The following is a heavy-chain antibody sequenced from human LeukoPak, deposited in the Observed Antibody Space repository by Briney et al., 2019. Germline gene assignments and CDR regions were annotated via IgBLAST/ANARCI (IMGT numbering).Heavy chain of an antibody. CDR1: GFTFSSYA. CDR3: ANGGGVVVVPAAISGDVDYYYMDV. V-gene: IGHV3-23*01. CDR2: ISGSGGST. D-gene: IGHD2-2*02. J-gene: IGHJ6*03. Sequence: PGGSLRLSCAASGFTFSSYAMSWVRQAPGKGLEWVSAISGSGGSTYYADSVKGRFTISRDNSKNKLYLQMNSLRAEDTAVYYCANGGGVVVVPAAISGDVDYYYMDVWGKGTTVTVSS.